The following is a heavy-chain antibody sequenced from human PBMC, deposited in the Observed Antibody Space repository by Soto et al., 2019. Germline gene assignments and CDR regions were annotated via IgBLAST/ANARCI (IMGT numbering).Heavy chain of an antibody. Sequence: QVQLQQWGAGLLKPSETLSLTCAVYGGSFSGYYWIWIRQPPGKGLEWIREINHSGSTNYNPSLKSRVTISVDTSKNQFSLKLSSVTAADTAVYYCAREGVRGVNLYWGQGTLVTVSS. CDR1: GGSFSGYY. CDR3: AREGVRGVNLY. J-gene: IGHJ4*02. CDR2: INHSGST. D-gene: IGHD3-10*01. V-gene: IGHV4-34*01.